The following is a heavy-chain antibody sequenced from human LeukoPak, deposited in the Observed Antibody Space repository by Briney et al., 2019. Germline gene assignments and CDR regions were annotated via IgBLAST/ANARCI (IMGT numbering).Heavy chain of an antibody. CDR3: ATDVRTGDRY. CDR2: FDPEDGET. J-gene: IGHJ4*02. Sequence: VASVKVSCKVSGYTLTELSMHWVRQAPGKGLEWMGGFDPEDGETIYAQKFQGRVTMTEDTSTDTAYMELSSLRSEGTAVYYCATDVRTGDRYWGQGTLVTVYS. CDR1: GYTLTELS. D-gene: IGHD7-27*01. V-gene: IGHV1-24*01.